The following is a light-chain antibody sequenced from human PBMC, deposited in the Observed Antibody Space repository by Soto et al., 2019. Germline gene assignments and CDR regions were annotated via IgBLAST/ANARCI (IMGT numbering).Light chain of an antibody. Sequence: DIQMTQSPSSLSASVGDRVTITCQASQDINKYLNWYQQKPGKAPNLLIYDASNLETGVPSRFSGGGSGTHFTFTISSLQADDLATYYCQQYDILHRTFGQGTKLDIK. CDR2: DAS. J-gene: IGKJ2*02. CDR1: QDINKY. V-gene: IGKV1-33*01. CDR3: QQYDILHRT.